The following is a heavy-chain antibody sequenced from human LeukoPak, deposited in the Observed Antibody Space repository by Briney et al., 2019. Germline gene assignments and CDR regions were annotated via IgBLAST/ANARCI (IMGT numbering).Heavy chain of an antibody. D-gene: IGHD2-2*01. CDR2: IYYSGST. Sequence: SETLTLTCTVSGGSISSYYWSWIRQPAGKGLEWIGYIYYSGSTNYNPSLKSRVTISVDTSKNQFSLKLSSVTAADTAVYYCARDLLVPAASSSYYYMDVWGKGTTVTVSS. J-gene: IGHJ6*03. V-gene: IGHV4-59*12. CDR1: GGSISSYY. CDR3: ARDLLVPAASSSYYYMDV.